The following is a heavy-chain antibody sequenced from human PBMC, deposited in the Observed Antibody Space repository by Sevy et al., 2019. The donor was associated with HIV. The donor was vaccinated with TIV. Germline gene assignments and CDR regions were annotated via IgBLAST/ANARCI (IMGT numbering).Heavy chain of an antibody. V-gene: IGHV4-31*03. Sequence: SETLSLTCTVSGGSISRGDYYWSWIRQHPGKGLEWIGYISNSGSTYYNPSLKSRVTISVDTSKNQFSLKLSSVTAADTAVHYCAREDRDIVDGMDVWGQGTTVTVSS. CDR3: AREDRDIVDGMDV. CDR2: ISNSGST. D-gene: IGHD2-15*01. CDR1: GGSISRGDYY. J-gene: IGHJ6*02.